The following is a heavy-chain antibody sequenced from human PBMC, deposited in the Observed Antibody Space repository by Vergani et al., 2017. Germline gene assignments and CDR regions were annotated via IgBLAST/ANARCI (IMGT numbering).Heavy chain of an antibody. V-gene: IGHV4-39*01. CDR3: ASGKYYSDSTSHFRGRYFDV. Sequence: QMQLQESGPGLVKASETLSLTCTVSGDSIISRSYYWGWIRQPPGKGLEWIGSSYNSGNGDSSSSLKSRVTISADTSKDLFSLRLTSVTAADTAVYYCASGKYYSDSTSHFRGRYFDVWGRGTLVTVPS. CDR1: GDSIISRSYY. CDR2: SYNSGNG. D-gene: IGHD3-16*01. J-gene: IGHJ2*01.